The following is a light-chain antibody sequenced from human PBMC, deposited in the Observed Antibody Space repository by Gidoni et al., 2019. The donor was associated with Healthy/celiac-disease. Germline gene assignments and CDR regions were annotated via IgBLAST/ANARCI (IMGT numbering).Light chain of an antibody. V-gene: IGKV1-39*01. Sequence: DLQMTQSPSSLSASVGDRVTSTCRASQSITSYLNWYQQKPGKDPKLLIYAASSLESGVPSRFSGSGSGTDFTLTISSLQPEDFATYYCQQCYSTPYSFGQGTKLEIK. CDR3: QQCYSTPYS. CDR1: QSITSY. CDR2: AAS. J-gene: IGKJ2*03.